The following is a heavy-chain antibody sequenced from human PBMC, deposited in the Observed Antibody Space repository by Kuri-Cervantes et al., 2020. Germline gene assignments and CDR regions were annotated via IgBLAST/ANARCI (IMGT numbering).Heavy chain of an antibody. CDR3: AKGASIAVAGLPDYYYYMDV. V-gene: IGHV3-30*18. CDR2: ISYDGSYK. J-gene: IGHJ6*03. CDR1: GFTFSSYG. D-gene: IGHD6-19*01. Sequence: GESLKISCAASGFTFSSYGMHWVRQAPGKGLEWVAVISYDGSYKPYADSVKGRVTISRENSQNTLYLQMNSLRAEDTAVYYCAKGASIAVAGLPDYYYYMDVWGKGTTVTVSS.